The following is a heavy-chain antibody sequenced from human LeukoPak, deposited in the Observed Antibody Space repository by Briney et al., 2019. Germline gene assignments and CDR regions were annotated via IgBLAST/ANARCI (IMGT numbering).Heavy chain of an antibody. CDR1: GDSIGSYY. J-gene: IGHJ4*02. Sequence: SETLSLTCTVSGDSIGSYYWSWIRRPPGKGLEWIGFIYYSGSTNYSPSLKSRVTISVDTSKNQFSLKLSSVTAADAAVYYCARDRSYGHFDYWGQGTLVTVSS. CDR2: IYYSGST. V-gene: IGHV4-59*01. D-gene: IGHD4-17*01. CDR3: ARDRSYGHFDY.